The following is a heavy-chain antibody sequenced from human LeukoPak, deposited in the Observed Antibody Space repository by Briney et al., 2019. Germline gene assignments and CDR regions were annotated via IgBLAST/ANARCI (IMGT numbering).Heavy chain of an antibody. CDR2: IREDGSET. CDR1: GFKFSSDW. CDR3: ARHSSGYS. D-gene: IGHD3-22*01. V-gene: IGHV3-7*01. J-gene: IGHJ4*02. Sequence: GGSLRLSCAASGFKFSSDWMSWVRQAPGKGLEWLANIREDGSETYYVDSVKGRFTISRDNAKNSLYLQMNSLRAEDTSVYYCARHSSGYSWGQRTMVTVSS.